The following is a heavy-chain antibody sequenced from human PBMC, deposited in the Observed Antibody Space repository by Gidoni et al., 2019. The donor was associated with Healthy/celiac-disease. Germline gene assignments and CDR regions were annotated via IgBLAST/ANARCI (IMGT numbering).Heavy chain of an antibody. CDR1: GYTFTSYG. V-gene: IGHV1-18*01. CDR2: ISAYNGNT. D-gene: IGHD3-22*01. CDR3: ARDPTPFEVITDNWFDP. J-gene: IGHJ5*02. Sequence: QVQLVQSGAEVKKPGASVKVSCKASGYTFTSYGISWVRQAPGQRLEWMGWISAYNGNTNYAQKLQGRVTMTTDTSTSTAYMELRSLRSDDTAVYYCARDPTPFEVITDNWFDPWGQGTLVTVSS.